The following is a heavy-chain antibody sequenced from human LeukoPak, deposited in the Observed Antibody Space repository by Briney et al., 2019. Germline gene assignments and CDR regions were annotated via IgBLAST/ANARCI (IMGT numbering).Heavy chain of an antibody. CDR3: ARDYDRSGYYCY. CDR2: ISGDNGNT. D-gene: IGHD3-22*01. V-gene: IGHV1-18*01. CDR1: GYTFTSYG. Sequence: ASVKVSCKASGYTFTSYGISWVRHAPGQGLEWMGWISGDNGNTYYAQKLQGRVTMTTDTSTSTAYMELRSLRSDDTAVYYCARDYDRSGYYCYWGQGTLVTVSS. J-gene: IGHJ4*02.